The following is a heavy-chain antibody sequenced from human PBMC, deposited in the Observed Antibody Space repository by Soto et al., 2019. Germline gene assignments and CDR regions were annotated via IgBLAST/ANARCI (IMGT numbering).Heavy chain of an antibody. D-gene: IGHD3-9*01. CDR2: IYPGDSDT. Sequence: PGESLKISCKGSGYSFTSYWIGWVRQMPGKGLEWMGIIYPGDSDTRYSPSFQGQVTISADKSISTAYLQWSSLKASDTAMYYCARPGYYDILTHYYYMDVWGKGTTVTVSS. J-gene: IGHJ6*03. CDR3: ARPGYYDILTHYYYMDV. CDR1: GYSFTSYW. V-gene: IGHV5-51*01.